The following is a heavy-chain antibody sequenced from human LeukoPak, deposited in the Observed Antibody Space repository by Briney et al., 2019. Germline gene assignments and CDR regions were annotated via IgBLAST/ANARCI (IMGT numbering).Heavy chain of an antibody. J-gene: IGHJ4*02. V-gene: IGHV4-59*01. D-gene: IGHD4-23*01. Sequence: SETLSLTCTVSGGSISSYYWSWIRQPPGKGLEWIGYIYYSGSTNYNPSLKSRVTISVDTSKNQFSLKLSSVTAADTAVYYCARSYYGGFDYWGQGTLVTVSS. CDR1: GGSISSYY. CDR2: IYYSGST. CDR3: ARSYYGGFDY.